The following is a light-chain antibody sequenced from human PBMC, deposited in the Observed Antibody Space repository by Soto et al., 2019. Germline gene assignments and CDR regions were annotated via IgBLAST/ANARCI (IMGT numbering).Light chain of an antibody. V-gene: IGKV1-39*01. CDR3: QHSYSTPPEYT. J-gene: IGKJ2*01. CDR2: AAS. CDR1: QSISRY. Sequence: DIQMTQSPSSLSASVGDRVTITCRASQSISRYLNWYQQKPGKAPKLLIYAASTLQSGVPSRFSGSGSGTDFTLSINSLQPEDVATYFCQHSYSTPPEYTSGQGTKLEIK.